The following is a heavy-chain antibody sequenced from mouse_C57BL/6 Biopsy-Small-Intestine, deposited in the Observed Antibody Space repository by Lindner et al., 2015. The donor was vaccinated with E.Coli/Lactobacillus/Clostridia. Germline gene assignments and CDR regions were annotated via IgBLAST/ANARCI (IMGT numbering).Heavy chain of an antibody. Sequence: VQLQESGGGLVKPGGSLKLSCAASGFTFSDYGMHWVRQAPEKGLEWVAYISSGSSTIYYADTVKGRFTISRDNAKNTLLLQMTSLRSEDTAMYYCAARGRDYYAMDYWGQGTSVTVSS. CDR1: GFTFSDYG. V-gene: IGHV5-17*01. CDR2: ISSGSSTI. J-gene: IGHJ4*01. CDR3: AARGRDYYAMDY. D-gene: IGHD3-3*01.